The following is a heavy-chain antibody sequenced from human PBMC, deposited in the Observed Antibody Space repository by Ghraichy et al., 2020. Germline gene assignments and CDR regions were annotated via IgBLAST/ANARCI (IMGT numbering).Heavy chain of an antibody. D-gene: IGHD3-16*01. J-gene: IGHJ3*02. CDR3: ARGVGGAGAFDI. Sequence: SQTLSLTCAAYGGSFSGYYWSWIRQPPGKGLEWIGEINHSGSTNYNPSLKSRVTISVDTSKNQFSLKLSSVTAADTAVYYCARGVGGAGAFDIWGQGTMVTVSS. V-gene: IGHV4-34*01. CDR2: INHSGST. CDR1: GGSFSGYY.